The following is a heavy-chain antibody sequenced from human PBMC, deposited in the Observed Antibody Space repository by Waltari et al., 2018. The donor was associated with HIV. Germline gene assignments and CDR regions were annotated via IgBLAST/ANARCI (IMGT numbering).Heavy chain of an antibody. J-gene: IGHJ6*02. CDR3: TSNVIGYSSGLHYYYGMDV. V-gene: IGHV3-53*01. Sequence: EVQLVESGGGLIQPGGSLRLSCAASGFTVSSSYMSWVRQAPGEGLEWVSITYTAGHSYYADSVKGRFTISRDNSKNTLYLQMESLRADDTAMYYCTSNVIGYSSGLHYYYGMDVWGQGTTVTVSS. CDR2: TYTAGHS. D-gene: IGHD5-12*01. CDR1: GFTVSSSY.